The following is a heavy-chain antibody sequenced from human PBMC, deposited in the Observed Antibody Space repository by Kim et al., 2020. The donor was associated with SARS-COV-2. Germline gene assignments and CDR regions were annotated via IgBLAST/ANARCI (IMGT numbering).Heavy chain of an antibody. CDR2: IIPIFGTA. CDR3: ARVGDYDSSGYYSDY. CDR1: GGTFSSYA. J-gene: IGHJ4*02. V-gene: IGHV1-69*13. D-gene: IGHD3-22*01. Sequence: SVKVSCKASGGTFSSYAISWVRQAPGQGLEWMGGIIPIFGTANYAQKFQGRVTITADESTSTAYMELSSLRSEETAVYYCARVGDYDSSGYYSDYWGQGTLATVSS.